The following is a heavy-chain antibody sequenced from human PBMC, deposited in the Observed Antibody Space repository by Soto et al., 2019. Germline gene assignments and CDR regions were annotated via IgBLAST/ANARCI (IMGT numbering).Heavy chain of an antibody. J-gene: IGHJ4*02. D-gene: IGHD6-19*01. Sequence: SSETLSLTCTVSGGPISSGGYYWSWIRQHPGKGLEWIGYIYYSGSTYYNPSLKSRVTISVDTSKNQFSLKLSSVTAADTAVYYCARREGSSGLIFDYWGQGTLVTVSS. V-gene: IGHV4-31*03. CDR1: GGPISSGGYY. CDR3: ARREGSSGLIFDY. CDR2: IYYSGST.